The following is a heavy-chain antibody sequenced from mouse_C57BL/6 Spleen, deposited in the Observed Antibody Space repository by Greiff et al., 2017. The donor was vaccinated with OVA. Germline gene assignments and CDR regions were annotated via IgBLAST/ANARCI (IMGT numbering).Heavy chain of an antibody. CDR3: ARGKNYYGSSYVGYFDV. D-gene: IGHD1-1*01. CDR1: GFTFSSYA. Sequence: EVQGVESGGGLVKPGGSLKLSCAASGFTFSSYAMSWVRQTPEKRLEWVATISDGGSYTYYPDNVKGRFTISRDNAKNNLYLQMSHLKSEDTAMYYCARGKNYYGSSYVGYFDVWGTGTTVTVSS. CDR2: ISDGGSYT. J-gene: IGHJ1*03. V-gene: IGHV5-4*01.